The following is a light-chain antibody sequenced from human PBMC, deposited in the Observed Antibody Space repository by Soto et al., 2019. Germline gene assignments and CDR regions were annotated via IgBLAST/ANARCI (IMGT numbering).Light chain of an antibody. CDR3: QQSGNWPRGT. Sequence: EIVLTQSPATLSLSPGERATLSCRASQSVSSYLAWYQQKPGQAPRLLIYDASNRATGIPARFSGSGSGTDFTLTISSLEPEDFAVYYCQQSGNWPRGTFGQGTKVEIK. J-gene: IGKJ1*01. CDR1: QSVSSY. CDR2: DAS. V-gene: IGKV3-11*01.